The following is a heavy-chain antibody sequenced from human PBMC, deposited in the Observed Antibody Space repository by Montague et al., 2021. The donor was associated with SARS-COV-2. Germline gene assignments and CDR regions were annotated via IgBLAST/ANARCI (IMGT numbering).Heavy chain of an antibody. CDR3: ARKASRGITMFGVVTASYDFDY. CDR2: IYYSGST. Sequence: SETLSLTCTVSGGSISSSSYYWGWIRQPPGKGLEWIGSIYYSGSTYYNPSLKSRVTISVDTSKNQSSLKLSSVTAADTAVYYCARKASRGITMFGVVTASYDFDYWGQGTLVTVSS. V-gene: IGHV4-39*01. CDR1: GGSISSSSYY. J-gene: IGHJ4*02. D-gene: IGHD3-3*01.